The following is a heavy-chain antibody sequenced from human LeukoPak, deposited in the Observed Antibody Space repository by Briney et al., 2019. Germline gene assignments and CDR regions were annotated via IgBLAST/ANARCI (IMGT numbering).Heavy chain of an antibody. J-gene: IGHJ4*02. CDR2: ISSSSSYI. CDR1: RFTFSSYS. CDR3: AKDRRALRRPLLWFGATAFDY. V-gene: IGHV3-21*04. D-gene: IGHD3-10*01. Sequence: GGSLRLSCAASRFTFSSYSMNWVRQAPGKGLEWVSSISSSSSYIYYADSVKGRFTISRDNSKNTLYLQMNSLRAEDTAVYYCAKDRRALRRPLLWFGATAFDYWGQGTLVTVSS.